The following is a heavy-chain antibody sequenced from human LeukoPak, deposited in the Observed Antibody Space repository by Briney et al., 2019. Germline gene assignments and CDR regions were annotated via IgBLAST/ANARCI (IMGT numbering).Heavy chain of an antibody. J-gene: IGHJ3*02. V-gene: IGHV4-39*07. CDR2: IYYSGST. D-gene: IGHD3-22*01. Sequence: SETLSLTCTVSGGSISSSSYYWGWIRQPPGKGLEWIGSIYYSGSTYYNPSLKSRVTISVDTSKNQFSLKLSSVTAADTAVYYCAREDYYDSSGYYYRPEVVAFDIWAKGQWSPSLQ. CDR3: AREDYYDSSGYYYRPEVVAFDI. CDR1: GGSISSSSYY.